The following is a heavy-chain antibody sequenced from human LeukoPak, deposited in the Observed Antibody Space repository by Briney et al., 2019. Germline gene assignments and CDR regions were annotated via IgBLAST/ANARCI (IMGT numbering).Heavy chain of an antibody. J-gene: IGHJ2*01. D-gene: IGHD6-19*01. V-gene: IGHV4-59*01. CDR1: GGSISSYY. CDR3: AREAVAGASFDL. CDR2: IFYSGST. Sequence: SETLSLTCTVSGGSISSYYWSWIRQPPGKGLGWVGYIFYSGSTNYNPSLRSRVTISVDTSKNQFSLKLSSVAAADTAVYYCAREAVAGASFDLWGRGTLVTVSS.